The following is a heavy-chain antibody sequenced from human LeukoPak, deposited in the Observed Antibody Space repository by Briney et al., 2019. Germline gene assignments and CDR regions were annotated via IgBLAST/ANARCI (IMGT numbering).Heavy chain of an antibody. D-gene: IGHD3-22*01. CDR3: ARGFADSSGYLLSYFDY. Sequence: PSETLSLTCTVSGGSISSYYWSWIRQPPGKGLEWIGSIYYSVSTNYSPSLKSRVTISIDTSKNQFSLKLTSVTAADPAVYYCARGFADSSGYLLSYFDYWGQGTLVTVSS. V-gene: IGHV4-59*01. J-gene: IGHJ4*02. CDR1: GGSISSYY. CDR2: IYYSVST.